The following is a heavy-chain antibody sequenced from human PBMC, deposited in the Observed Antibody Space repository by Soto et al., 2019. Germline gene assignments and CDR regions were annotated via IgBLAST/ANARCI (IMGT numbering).Heavy chain of an antibody. CDR1: GFTVNDNY. V-gene: IGHV3-66*01. CDR2: IYNGSTT. CDR3: ASSWQQNGMDV. D-gene: IGHD6-13*01. J-gene: IGHJ6*02. Sequence: PGGSLRLSCTASGFTVNDNYMNWVRQAPGKGLEWVSIIYNGSTTYYADSVKGRFTISRDNAKNTLYLQMNSLRAEDTAVYYCASSWQQNGMDVWGQGTTVTVSS.